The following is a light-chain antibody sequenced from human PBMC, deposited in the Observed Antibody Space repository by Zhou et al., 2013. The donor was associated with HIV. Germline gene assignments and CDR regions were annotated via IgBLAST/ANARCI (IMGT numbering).Light chain of an antibody. CDR2: DTS. CDR1: QSVSSY. J-gene: IGKJ1*01. CDR3: LQRSNWRT. V-gene: IGKV3-11*01. Sequence: EIVLTQSPATLSLSPGERATLSCRASQSVSSYLAWYQQKHGQAPRLLIYDTSNRATGIPARFSGSGSGTDFTLTISSLEPEDFAVYYCLQRSNWRTFGQGTKGGDQT.